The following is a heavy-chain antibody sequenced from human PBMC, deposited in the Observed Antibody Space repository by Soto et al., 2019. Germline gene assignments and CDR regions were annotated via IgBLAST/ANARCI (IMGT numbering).Heavy chain of an antibody. Sequence: PXGCLGLSSAASGFTFSDYYMSWIPQAPGKRLEWVSYISSSGSTIYYADSVKGRFTISRDNAKNSLYLQMNSQRAEDTAVYYCARDRYYYGSGVRWYFDLWGRGTLVTVSS. CDR2: ISSSGSTI. V-gene: IGHV3-11*01. D-gene: IGHD3-10*01. CDR1: GFTFSDYY. CDR3: ARDRYYYGSGVRWYFDL. J-gene: IGHJ2*01.